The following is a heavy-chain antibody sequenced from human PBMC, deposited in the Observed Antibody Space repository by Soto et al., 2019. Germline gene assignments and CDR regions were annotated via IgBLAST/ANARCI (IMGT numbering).Heavy chain of an antibody. V-gene: IGHV4-30-4*01. D-gene: IGHD5-12*01. J-gene: IGHJ6*02. CDR1: GGSISSGDYY. CDR2: IYYSGST. Sequence: SETLSLTCTVSGGSISSGDYYWSWIRQPPGKGLEWIGYIYYSGSTYYNPSLKSRVTISVDTSKNQFSLKLSSVTAADTAVYYRARVGHSGYDSNFYYYYGMDVWGQGTTVTVSS. CDR3: ARVGHSGYDSNFYYYYGMDV.